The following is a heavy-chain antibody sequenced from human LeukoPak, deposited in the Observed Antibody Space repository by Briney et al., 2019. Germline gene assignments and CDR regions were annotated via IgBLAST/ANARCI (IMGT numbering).Heavy chain of an antibody. CDR3: ARDNRHWNYWGEYYYYYYYMDV. V-gene: IGHV3-30*04. CDR1: GFTFSSYA. Sequence: GGSLRLSCAASGFTFSSYAMHWVRQAPGKGLEWVAVISYDGSNKYYADSVKGRFTISRDNSKNTLYLQMNSLRAEDTAVYYCARDNRHWNYWGEYYYYYYYMDVWGKGTTVTVSS. J-gene: IGHJ6*03. CDR2: ISYDGSNK. D-gene: IGHD1-7*01.